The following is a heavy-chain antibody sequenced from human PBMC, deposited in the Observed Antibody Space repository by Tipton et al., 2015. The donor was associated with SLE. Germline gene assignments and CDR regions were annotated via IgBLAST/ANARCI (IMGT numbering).Heavy chain of an antibody. Sequence: TLSLTCTVSGGSISSSSYYWGWIRQPPGKGLEWIGSIYYSGSTYYNPSLQSRVTISVDTSKNQFSLKLSSVTAADTAVYYCARHPRTCSGGSCYAFDIWGQGTMVTVSS. D-gene: IGHD2-15*01. CDR2: IYYSGST. J-gene: IGHJ3*02. V-gene: IGHV4-39*07. CDR1: GGSISSSSYY. CDR3: ARHPRTCSGGSCYAFDI.